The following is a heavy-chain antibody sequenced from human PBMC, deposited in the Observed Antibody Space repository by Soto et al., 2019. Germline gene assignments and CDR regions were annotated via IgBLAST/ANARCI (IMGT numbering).Heavy chain of an antibody. CDR2: TYYRSKWYN. J-gene: IGHJ2*01. CDR3: ARDGSGFHWYFDL. D-gene: IGHD6-19*01. V-gene: IGHV6-1*01. Sequence: QSRTVTGTVSGGERVWISATWGWIRQTPSRGLEWLGRTYYRSKWYNDYAVSVRGRIVITPDTSKNQLSLQVNSVTPEDTAIYFCARDGSGFHWYFDLWGRGTPVTVSS. CDR1: GGERVWISAT.